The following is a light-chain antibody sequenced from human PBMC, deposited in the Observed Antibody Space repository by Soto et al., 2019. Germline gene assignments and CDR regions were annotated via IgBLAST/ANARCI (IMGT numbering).Light chain of an antibody. CDR1: SSDVGGYNY. CDR3: SSWTSSSTYV. Sequence: QAASVSGSPGQSIAISCTGTSSDVGGYNYVSWYQQYPGKAPKLVIYDVSNRPSGVSNRFSGSKSVNTASLTISGLQAEDEADYYCSSWTSSSTYVFGTGTKLTVL. J-gene: IGLJ1*01. V-gene: IGLV2-14*01. CDR2: DVS.